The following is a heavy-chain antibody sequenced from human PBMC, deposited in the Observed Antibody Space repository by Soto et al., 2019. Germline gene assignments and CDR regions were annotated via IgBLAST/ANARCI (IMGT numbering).Heavy chain of an antibody. CDR2: ISGIGSNR. J-gene: IGHJ4*02. V-gene: IGHV3-23*01. Sequence: GSLRLSCAASGITFTKVMSWVRHAPGKGLEWISVISGIGSNRYYADSVKGRFTISRDNSKNTLYLQMNSLRAEDTALYYCAQDDWSYGVHLDTWGRGTLVTVSS. CDR3: AQDDWSYGVHLDT. D-gene: IGHD3-16*01. CDR1: GITFTKV.